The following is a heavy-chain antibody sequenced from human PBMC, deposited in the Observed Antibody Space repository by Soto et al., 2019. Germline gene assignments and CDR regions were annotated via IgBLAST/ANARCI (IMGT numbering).Heavy chain of an antibody. V-gene: IGHV3-30*18. CDR3: AKDNYDILTGGFYYYYYMDV. CDR1: GFTFSSYG. Sequence: QVQLVASGGGVVQPGRSLRLSCAASGFTFSSYGLHWVRQAPGKGLEWVAVISYDGSNKYYADSVKGRFTISRDNSNNTLYLQINSLRAEDTAVYYCAKDNYDILTGGFYYYYYMDVWGRGTTVAVSS. J-gene: IGHJ6*03. D-gene: IGHD3-9*01. CDR2: ISYDGSNK.